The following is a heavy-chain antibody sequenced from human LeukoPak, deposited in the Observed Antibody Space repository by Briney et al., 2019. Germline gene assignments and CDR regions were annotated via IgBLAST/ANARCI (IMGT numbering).Heavy chain of an antibody. CDR1: GGSISSSSYY. Sequence: SETLSLTCTASGGSISSSSYYWGWIRQPAGKGLEWIGHIYTSGTTNYNPSLKSRVTMSIDTSKNQFSLKLSSVTAADTAVYYCARGGYYYLDVWGKGTTVAVSS. D-gene: IGHD3-16*01. CDR2: IYTSGTT. J-gene: IGHJ6*03. V-gene: IGHV4-61*09. CDR3: ARGGYYYLDV.